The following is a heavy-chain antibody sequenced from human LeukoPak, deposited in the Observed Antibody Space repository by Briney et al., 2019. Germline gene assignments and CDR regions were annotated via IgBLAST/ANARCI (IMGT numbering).Heavy chain of an antibody. D-gene: IGHD3-16*01. CDR3: TTGGPTAGY. CDR1: GFTFTNAW. V-gene: IGHV3-15*01. Sequence: GGSLRLSCKVSGFTFTNAWMTWVRQAPGKGLEWVGRFRSKPDGVTTDFAAPVKGRFSISRDDSTKTLYLQMNSLKPEDAAVYYCTTGGPTAGYWGQGTLVTVSS. CDR2: FRSKPDGVTT. J-gene: IGHJ4*02.